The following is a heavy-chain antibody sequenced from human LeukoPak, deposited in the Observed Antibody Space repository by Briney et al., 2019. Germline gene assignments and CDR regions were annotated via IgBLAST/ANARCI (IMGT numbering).Heavy chain of an antibody. CDR2: INPNSGGT. D-gene: IGHD5-24*01. CDR1: GYTFTGYY. Sequence: ASVKVSCKASGYTFTGYYMHWVRQAPGQGLEWMGWINPNSGGTNYAQKFQGRVTMTRDTYISTAYMELSRLRSDDAAVYYCARDLRWLHLAVGYYYYGMDVWGQGTTVTVSS. CDR3: ARDLRWLHLAVGYYYYGMDV. J-gene: IGHJ6*02. V-gene: IGHV1-2*02.